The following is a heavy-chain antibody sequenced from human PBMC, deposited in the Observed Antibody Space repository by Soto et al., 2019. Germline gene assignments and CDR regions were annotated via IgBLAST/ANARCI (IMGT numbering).Heavy chain of an antibody. V-gene: IGHV3-48*02. Sequence: GGSLRLSCAASGFTFSSYSMNWVRQAPGKGLEWVSYISSSSSTIYYADSVKGRFTISRDNAKNSLYLQMNSLRDEDTAVYYCARRYSSGCYDLNPEKYYYYYYGMDVWGQGTTVTVSS. J-gene: IGHJ6*02. D-gene: IGHD6-19*01. CDR1: GFTFSSYS. CDR3: ARRYSSGCYDLNPEKYYYYYYGMDV. CDR2: ISSSSSTI.